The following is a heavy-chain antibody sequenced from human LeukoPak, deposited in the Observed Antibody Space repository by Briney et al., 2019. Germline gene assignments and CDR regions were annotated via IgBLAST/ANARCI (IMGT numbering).Heavy chain of an antibody. CDR1: GVSISSYY. CDR2: IYYSGTT. V-gene: IGHV4-59*01. J-gene: IGHJ4*02. Sequence: PSETLSLTCTVSGVSISSYYWSWIRQPPGKGLEWIGYIYYSGTTNYNPSLMSRVTISVDTSKNQFSLKLSSVTAADTAVYYCARGVYIAAAQYGYRGQGTLVTVSS. CDR3: ARGVYIAAAQYGY. D-gene: IGHD6-13*01.